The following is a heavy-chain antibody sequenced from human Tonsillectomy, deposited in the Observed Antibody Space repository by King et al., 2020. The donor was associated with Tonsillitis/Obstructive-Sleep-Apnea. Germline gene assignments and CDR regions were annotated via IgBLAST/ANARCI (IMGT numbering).Heavy chain of an antibody. CDR3: ARDVLEGYYFDY. V-gene: IGHV1-46*01. CDR1: GYTFTSYY. CDR2: INPSGGST. Sequence: QLVQSGAEVKKPGASVKVSCKASGYTFTSYYMHWVRQAPGQGLEWMGIINPSGGSTSYAQKFQGRVTMTRDTSTSTVYMERSSLRSEDTAVYYCARDVLEGYYFDYWGQGTLVTVSS. J-gene: IGHJ4*02.